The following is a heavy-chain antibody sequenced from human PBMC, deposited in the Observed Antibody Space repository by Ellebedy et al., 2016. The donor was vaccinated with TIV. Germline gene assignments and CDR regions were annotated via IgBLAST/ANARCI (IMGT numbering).Heavy chain of an antibody. CDR1: GYSFTSYW. Sequence: KVSXXGSGYSFTSYWIGWVRQMPGKGLEWMGIIYPGDSDTRYSPSFQGQVTISADKSISTAYLQWSSLKASDTAMYYCARMDYAGYHKTPFGYFDYWGQGTLVTVSS. CDR3: ARMDYAGYHKTPFGYFDY. J-gene: IGHJ4*02. D-gene: IGHD3-16*01. CDR2: IYPGDSDT. V-gene: IGHV5-51*01.